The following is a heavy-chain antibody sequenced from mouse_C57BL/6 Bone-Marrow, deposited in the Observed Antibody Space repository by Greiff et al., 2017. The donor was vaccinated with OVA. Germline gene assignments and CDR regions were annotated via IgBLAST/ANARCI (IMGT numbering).Heavy chain of an antibody. D-gene: IGHD1-1*01. CDR3: ARHDTYGGFAY. CDR1: GFTFSDYY. J-gene: IGHJ3*01. Sequence: EVNVVESGGGLVQPGGSLKLSCAASGFTFSDYYMYWVRQTPETRLEWVADISNVGGSTYYPETVKGRFTIARDNAKNTLYLQMSRLKAEDTAMYSCARHDTYGGFAYWGQGTLVTVSA. CDR2: ISNVGGST. V-gene: IGHV5-12*01.